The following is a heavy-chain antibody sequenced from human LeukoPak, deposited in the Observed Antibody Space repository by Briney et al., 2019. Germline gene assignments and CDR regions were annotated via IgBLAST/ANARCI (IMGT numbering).Heavy chain of an antibody. Sequence: ASVKVSCKASGYTFTSYDINWMRQATGQGLEWMGWMNPNSGNTGYAQKFQGRVTMTRNTSISTAYMELSSLRSEDTAVYYCARGRPTYYDFWSGYSYWGQGTLVTVSS. CDR3: ARGRPTYYDFWSGYSY. CDR2: MNPNSGNT. V-gene: IGHV1-8*01. CDR1: GYTFTSYD. D-gene: IGHD3-3*01. J-gene: IGHJ4*02.